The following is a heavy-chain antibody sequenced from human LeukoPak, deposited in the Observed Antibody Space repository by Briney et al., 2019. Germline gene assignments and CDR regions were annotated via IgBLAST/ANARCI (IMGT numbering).Heavy chain of an antibody. Sequence: GGSLRLSCAASGFTFSSYRMNWVRQAPGKGLEWVSSISSSSSYIYYADSVKGRFTISRDNAKNSLYLQMNSLRAEDTAVYYCARDLFPLYDSSGYYSAASAFDIWGQGTMVTVSS. D-gene: IGHD3-22*01. V-gene: IGHV3-21*01. CDR1: GFTFSSYR. CDR3: ARDLFPLYDSSGYYSAASAFDI. CDR2: ISSSSSYI. J-gene: IGHJ3*02.